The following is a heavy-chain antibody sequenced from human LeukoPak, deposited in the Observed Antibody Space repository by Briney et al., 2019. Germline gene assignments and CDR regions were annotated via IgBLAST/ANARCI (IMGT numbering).Heavy chain of an antibody. D-gene: IGHD2-15*01. CDR1: GGTFSSYA. J-gene: IGHJ4*02. CDR3: ARGPIYCSGGSCFDPFDY. CDR2: MNPNSGNT. V-gene: IGHV1-8*01. Sequence: ASVKVSCKASGGTFSSYAVSWVRLTPGQGLEWMGWMNPNSGNTGYAQKFQGRVTMTRNTSISTAYMELSSLRSEDTAVYYCARGPIYCSGGSCFDPFDYWGQGTLVTVSS.